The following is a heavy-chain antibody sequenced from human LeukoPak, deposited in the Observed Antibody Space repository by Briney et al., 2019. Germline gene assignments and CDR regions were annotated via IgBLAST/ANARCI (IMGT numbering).Heavy chain of an antibody. J-gene: IGHJ4*02. V-gene: IGHV3-23*01. D-gene: IGHD2-2*01. CDR3: AKRGCTSTTCPDIDY. CDR1: GFTFSSYA. Sequence: PGGSLRLSCAASGFTFSSYAMTWVRQAPGKGLEWVSAISGSGGDTYYADSVKGRFTISRDNSKHTLYLQMNTLKAEDTAVYYCAKRGCTSTTCPDIDYWGQGTLVTVSS. CDR2: ISGSGGDT.